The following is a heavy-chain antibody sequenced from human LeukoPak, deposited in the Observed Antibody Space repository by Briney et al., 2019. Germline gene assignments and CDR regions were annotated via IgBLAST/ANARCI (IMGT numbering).Heavy chain of an antibody. D-gene: IGHD3-16*01. Sequence: GGSLRLPCAASGFTFSNAWMSWVRQAPGKGLEWVGRIKSKTDGGTTDYAAPVKGRFTISRDDSKNTLYLQMNSLKTEDTAVYYCTTEGELWLSFDYWGQGTLVTVSS. CDR2: IKSKTDGGTT. J-gene: IGHJ4*02. V-gene: IGHV3-15*01. CDR1: GFTFSNAW. CDR3: TTEGELWLSFDY.